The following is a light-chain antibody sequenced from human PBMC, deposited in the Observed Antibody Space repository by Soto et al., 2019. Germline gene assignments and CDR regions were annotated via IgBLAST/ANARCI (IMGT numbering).Light chain of an antibody. Sequence: EIVLTQSPATLSVSPGERATLSCRASQSVSSNLAWYQQKPGQAPSLLIYGASTRATGVPARFSGSGSGTEFTLTISSLMSDDSAVYYCQQYGSSGTFGQGTKVDIK. CDR1: QSVSSN. CDR2: GAS. V-gene: IGKV3-15*01. J-gene: IGKJ1*01. CDR3: QQYGSSGT.